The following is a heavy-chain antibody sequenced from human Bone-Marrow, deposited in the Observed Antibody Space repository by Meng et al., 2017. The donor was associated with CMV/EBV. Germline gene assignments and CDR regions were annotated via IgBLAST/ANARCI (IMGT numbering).Heavy chain of an antibody. D-gene: IGHD2-15*01. J-gene: IGHJ4*02. V-gene: IGHV3-7*01. CDR2: IKQDGSEK. Sequence: SCAASGFTFSSYWMSWVRQAPGKGLEWVANIKQDGSEKYYVDSVKGRFTISRDNAKNSLYLQMNSLTAEDTAVYYCVKERLTRSHSSFDSWGQGTLVTVSS. CDR3: VKERLTRSHSSFDS. CDR1: GFTFSSYW.